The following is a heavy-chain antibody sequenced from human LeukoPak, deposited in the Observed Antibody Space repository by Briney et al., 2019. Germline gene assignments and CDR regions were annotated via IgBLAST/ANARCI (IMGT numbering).Heavy chain of an antibody. CDR3: AKSGLSRFDY. J-gene: IGHJ4*02. D-gene: IGHD4/OR15-4a*01. CDR2: ISGSGGST. Sequence: GGSLRLSCAASGFTFSSYGMSWVRQAPGTALEGVSAISGSGGSTYYADSVKGRFTISRDNSKNTLYLQMNSLRAEDTAVYYCAKSGLSRFDYWGQGTLVTVSS. V-gene: IGHV3-23*01. CDR1: GFTFSSYG.